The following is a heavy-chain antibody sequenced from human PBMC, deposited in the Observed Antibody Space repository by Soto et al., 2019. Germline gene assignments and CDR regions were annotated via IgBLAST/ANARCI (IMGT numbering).Heavy chain of an antibody. J-gene: IGHJ4*02. CDR2: IYPGDSDT. V-gene: IGHV5-51*01. D-gene: IGHD2-2*01. CDR3: ARDYCSGTTCYDFDY. Sequence: GESLNISCKGSGYRFNNYWIGWVRQMPGKGLEWMGIIYPGDSDTRYSPSFQGQVTISADKSINTAYLQWSSLKASDTAMYYCARDYCSGTTCYDFDYWGQGTQVTVSS. CDR1: GYRFNNYW.